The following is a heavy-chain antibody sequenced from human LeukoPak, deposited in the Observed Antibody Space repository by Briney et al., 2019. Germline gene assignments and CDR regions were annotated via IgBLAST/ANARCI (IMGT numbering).Heavy chain of an antibody. CDR2: INPNSGGT. CDR1: GYTFTGYY. J-gene: IGHJ4*02. V-gene: IGHV1-2*02. CDR3: ARDHRPTYYYGSGSYHF. Sequence: ASVKVSCKASGYTFTGYYMHWVRQAPGQGLEWMGWINPNSGGTNYAQKFQGRVTMTRDTSISTAYMELSRLRSDDTAVYYCARDHRPTYYYGSGSYHFWGQGTLVTVSS. D-gene: IGHD3-10*01.